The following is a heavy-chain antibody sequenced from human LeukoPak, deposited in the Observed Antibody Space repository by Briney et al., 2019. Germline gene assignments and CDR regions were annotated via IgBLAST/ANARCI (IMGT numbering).Heavy chain of an antibody. CDR2: IYYSGST. CDR3: ARTYGTSWFYFDY. Sequence: SETLSLTCTVSGGSVSSGSHYWSWIRQPPGKGLEWIGYIYYSGSTNYNPSLKSRVTISVDTSKNQFFLKLSSVTAADTAVFYCARTYGTSWFYFDYWGQGTLVTVSS. J-gene: IGHJ4*02. D-gene: IGHD6-13*01. V-gene: IGHV4-61*01. CDR1: GGSVSSGSHY.